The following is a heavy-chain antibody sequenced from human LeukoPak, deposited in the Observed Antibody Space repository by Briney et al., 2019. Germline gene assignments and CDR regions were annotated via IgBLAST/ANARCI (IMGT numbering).Heavy chain of an antibody. Sequence: XRQAPGKGLEWVGRMRNKANSYTTENAASVKGRLTLSRDDSKRLVFLQLSSLKIEDTAVYYCSRSPESGGNVFDIWGQGTMVTVSS. CDR3: SRSPESGGNVFDI. J-gene: IGHJ3*02. D-gene: IGHD3-16*01. CDR2: MRNKANSYTT. V-gene: IGHV3-72*01.